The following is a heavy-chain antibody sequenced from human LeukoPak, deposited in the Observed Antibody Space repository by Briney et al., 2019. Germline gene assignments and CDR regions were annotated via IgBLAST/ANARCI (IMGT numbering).Heavy chain of an antibody. D-gene: IGHD5-12*01. Sequence: SVKVSCKSSGYTFSGYYMHWLRQAPGQGLEGMGWINLYGGVTNYAQKFQGRVTMTSDTSISTAYMELSKLRSDDTAVYCCARDGGDGYDFYYWGQGTLVTVSS. CDR1: GYTFSGYY. J-gene: IGHJ4*02. V-gene: IGHV1-2*02. CDR2: INLYGGVT. CDR3: ARDGGDGYDFYY.